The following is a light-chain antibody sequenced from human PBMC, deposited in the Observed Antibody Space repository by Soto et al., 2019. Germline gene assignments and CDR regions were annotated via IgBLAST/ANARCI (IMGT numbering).Light chain of an antibody. Sequence: QSVLTQPPSVSGSPGQSVTISCAGTSRDVGGYNHVSWYQHHPGKAPKLLISEVTKRPSGVSDRFSGSKSGNTASLTVSGLQAEDEADYYCTSYAGSHNLGVFGGGTKLTVL. CDR2: EVT. CDR3: TSYAGSHNLGV. V-gene: IGLV2-8*01. J-gene: IGLJ3*02. CDR1: SRDVGGYNH.